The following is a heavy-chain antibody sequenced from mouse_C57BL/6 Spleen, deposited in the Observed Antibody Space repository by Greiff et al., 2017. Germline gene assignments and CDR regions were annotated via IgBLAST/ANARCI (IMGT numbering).Heavy chain of an antibody. Sequence: EVMLVESGGGLVKPGGSLKLSCAASGFTFSDYGMHWVRQAPEKGLEWVAYISSGSSTIYYADTVKGRFTIARDNAKNTLFLQMTSLRSEDTAMYYCARDSNYVPYYFDYWGQGTTLTVSS. J-gene: IGHJ2*01. V-gene: IGHV5-17*01. D-gene: IGHD2-5*01. CDR3: ARDSNYVPYYFDY. CDR1: GFTFSDYG. CDR2: ISSGSSTI.